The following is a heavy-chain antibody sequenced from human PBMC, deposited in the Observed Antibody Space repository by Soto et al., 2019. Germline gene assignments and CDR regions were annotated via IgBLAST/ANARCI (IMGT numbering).Heavy chain of an antibody. CDR1: GFIFDRYS. D-gene: IGHD4-17*01. J-gene: IGHJ4*02. CDR2: ISGSSSHI. Sequence: PGGSPRLSCTASGFIFDRYSMNWVRQAPGKGLEWVSSISGSSSHIYFADSLKGRFTISRDNAKNSLYLQMDSLRADDTAVYYCARLTVTGAFDFWGQGTLVTVSS. CDR3: ARLTVTGAFDF. V-gene: IGHV3-21*01.